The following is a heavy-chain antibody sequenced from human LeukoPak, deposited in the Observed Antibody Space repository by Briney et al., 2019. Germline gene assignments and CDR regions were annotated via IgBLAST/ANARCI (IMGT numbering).Heavy chain of an antibody. CDR2: INTDGSIT. CDR3: ASLGTLVP. V-gene: IGHV3-74*03. D-gene: IGHD3-9*01. CDR1: GFTFSTYL. J-gene: IGHJ5*02. Sequence: GGSLRLSCAASGFTFSTYLMHWVRQAPGKGLVWVSRINTDGSITTYADSVKGRFTISRDNAKNTLYLQMNSLRDEDTAVYYCASLGTLVPWGQGTLVTVSS.